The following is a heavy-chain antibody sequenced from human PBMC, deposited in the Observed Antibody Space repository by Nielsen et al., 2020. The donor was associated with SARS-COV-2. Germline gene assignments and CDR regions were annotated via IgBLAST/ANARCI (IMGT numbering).Heavy chain of an antibody. J-gene: IGHJ6*02. CDR2: IYHSGST. V-gene: IGHV4-4*02. CDR1: GGSISSSNW. Sequence: SETLSLTCAVSGGSISSSNWWSWVRQPPGKGLEWIGEIYHSGSTNYNPSLKSRVTIPVDTSKNQFSLKLSSVTAADTAVYYCARGYPGYGMDVWGQGTTVTVSS. D-gene: IGHD2-15*01. CDR3: ARGYPGYGMDV.